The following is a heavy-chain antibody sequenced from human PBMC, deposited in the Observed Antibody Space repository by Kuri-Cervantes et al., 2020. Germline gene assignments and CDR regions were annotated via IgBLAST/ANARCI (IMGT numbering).Heavy chain of an antibody. J-gene: IGHJ3*02. CDR2: MNPNSGNT. V-gene: IGHV1-8*01. Sequence: ASVKVSCKVSGYTLTELSMHWVRQAPGKGLEWMGWMNPNSGNTGYAQKFQGRVTMTRNTSIGTAYMELSSLRSEDTAVYYCARDQQLVWVAFDIWGQGTMVTVSS. CDR3: ARDQQLVWVAFDI. D-gene: IGHD6-13*01. CDR1: GYTLTELS.